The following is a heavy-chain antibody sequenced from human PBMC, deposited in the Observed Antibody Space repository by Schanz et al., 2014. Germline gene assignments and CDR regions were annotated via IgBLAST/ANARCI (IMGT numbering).Heavy chain of an antibody. CDR1: GYAFSDYG. CDR2: IIPVLAIA. CDR3: ARAKRFGDMDV. Sequence: QVQLEQSGAEVKKPGASVKVSCKTSGYAFSDYGITWVRQAPGQGLEWMGRIIPVLAIADYAQKFQGRVTLTTDTSTSTAYMELRNLRSDDTAVYYCARAKRFGDMDVWGQGTTVTVSS. V-gene: IGHV1-18*01. D-gene: IGHD3-10*01. J-gene: IGHJ6*02.